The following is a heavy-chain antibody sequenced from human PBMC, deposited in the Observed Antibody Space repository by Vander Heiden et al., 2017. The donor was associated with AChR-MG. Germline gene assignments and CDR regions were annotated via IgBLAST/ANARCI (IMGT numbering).Heavy chain of an antibody. CDR2: INHSGST. Sequence: QVQLQQWGAGLLKPSETLSLTCAVYGGSFSGYYWSWIRQPPGKGLEWIGEINHSGSTNYNPSLKSRVTISVDTSKNQFSLKLSSVTAADTAVYYCARSPRYTRYSYGTRYYYYMDVWGKGTTVTVSS. D-gene: IGHD5-18*01. CDR1: GGSFSGYY. V-gene: IGHV4-34*01. J-gene: IGHJ6*03. CDR3: ARSPRYTRYSYGTRYYYYMDV.